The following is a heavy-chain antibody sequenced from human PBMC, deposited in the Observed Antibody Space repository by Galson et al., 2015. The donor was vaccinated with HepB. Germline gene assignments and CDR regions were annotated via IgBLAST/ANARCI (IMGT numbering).Heavy chain of an antibody. V-gene: IGHV3-66*02. J-gene: IGHJ5*02. CDR3: ARDGAYNYGLTT. CDR1: GFTVTNSY. D-gene: IGHD5-18*01. CDR2: IYSGGNT. Sequence: SLRLSCAASGFTVTNSYMNWVRQAPGKGMEWVSIIYSGGNTYYADSVRGRFTISRDTSKNTVYLQMNSLRAEDTALFYCARDGAYNYGLTTCGQGSLVTVSS.